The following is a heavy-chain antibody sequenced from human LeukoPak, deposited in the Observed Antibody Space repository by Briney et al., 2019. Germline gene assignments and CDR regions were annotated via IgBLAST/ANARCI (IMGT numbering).Heavy chain of an antibody. J-gene: IGHJ4*02. CDR1: GFTFSSYA. CDR2: ISSSSSTI. CDR3: ERAAWAAADY. Sequence: GGSLRLSCAASGFTFSSYAMHWVRQAPGKGLEWVSYISSSSSTIYYADSVKGRFTISRDNAKNSLYLQMNSLRAEDTAVYYCERAAWAAADYWGQGTLVTVSS. V-gene: IGHV3-48*01. D-gene: IGHD6-13*01.